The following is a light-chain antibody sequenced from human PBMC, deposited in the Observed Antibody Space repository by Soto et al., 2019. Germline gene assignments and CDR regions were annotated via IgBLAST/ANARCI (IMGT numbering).Light chain of an antibody. J-gene: IGKJ1*01. V-gene: IGKV1-39*01. CDR1: QSISSY. CDR3: QHYNSYSEA. Sequence: DIQMTQSPSSLSASVGDRVTITCRPSQSISSYLNWYQQKPGKAPKLLIYAASSLQSGVPSRFSGSGSGTDFTLTISSLQPDDFATYYCQHYNSYSEAFGQGTKVDIK. CDR2: AAS.